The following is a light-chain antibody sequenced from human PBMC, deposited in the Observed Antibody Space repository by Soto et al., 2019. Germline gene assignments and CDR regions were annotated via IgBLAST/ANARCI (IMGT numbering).Light chain of an antibody. Sequence: SGSLGDTVTITCRASQSIRTCLNWYQQKSGKVPELLIYSSSSLQSGVPSRFSGSGSGTDFTLTISSLQPEDFATYYCQQSHSTPYTFGQGTNLDIK. CDR1: QSIRTC. CDR2: SSS. J-gene: IGKJ2*01. V-gene: IGKV1-39*01. CDR3: QQSHSTPYT.